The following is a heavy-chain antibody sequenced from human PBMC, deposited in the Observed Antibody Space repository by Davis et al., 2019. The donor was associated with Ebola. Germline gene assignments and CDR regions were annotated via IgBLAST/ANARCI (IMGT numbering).Heavy chain of an antibody. V-gene: IGHV1-69*04. J-gene: IGHJ4*02. CDR2: IIPILGIA. D-gene: IGHD3-10*01. Sequence: SVKVSCKASGGTFSSYAISWVRQAPGQGLEWMGRIIPILGIANYAQKFQGRVTITADKSTSTAYMELSSLRSEDTAVYYCARASGRYGSGSFTKYYFDYWGQGTLVTVSS. CDR3: ARASGRYGSGSFTKYYFDY. CDR1: GGTFSSYA.